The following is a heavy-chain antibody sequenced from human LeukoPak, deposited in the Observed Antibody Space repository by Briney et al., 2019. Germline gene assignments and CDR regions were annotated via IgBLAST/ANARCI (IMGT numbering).Heavy chain of an antibody. V-gene: IGHV3-74*01. CDR3: ARDSPGYGAYVS. D-gene: IGHD5-12*01. CDR1: GFTFSSYW. CDR2: INPGGSSI. J-gene: IGHJ1*01. Sequence: GGSLRLSCAASGFTFSSYWMHWVRQVPGKGLVWVARINPGGSSITYADSVKGRFTISRDNAKNTLYLQMDGLRAEDTAVYYCARDSPGYGAYVSWGQGTLVSVSS.